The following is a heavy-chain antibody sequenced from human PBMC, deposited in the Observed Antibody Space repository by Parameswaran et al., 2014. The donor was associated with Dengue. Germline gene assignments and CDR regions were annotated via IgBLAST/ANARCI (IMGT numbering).Heavy chain of an antibody. J-gene: IGHJ4*02. CDR2: IFYSGSP. CDR3: ARRIPFDN. D-gene: IGHD5-18*01. Sequence: GSLRLSCTVSGGSMSSNSYYWGWIRQPPGKGLEWIGGIFYSGSPSYNPSLKSRVTISVDTSKNQFSLKLSSVTAADTAVYYCARRIPFDNWGQGILVTVSS. CDR1: GGSMSSNSYY. V-gene: IGHV4-39*01.